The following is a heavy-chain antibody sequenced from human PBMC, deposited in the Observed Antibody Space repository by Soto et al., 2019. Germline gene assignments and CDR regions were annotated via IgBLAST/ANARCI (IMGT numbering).Heavy chain of an antibody. Sequence: GGSLRLSCAASGFTFSSYGMHWVRQAPGKGLEWVAVISYDGSNKYYADSVKGRFTISRDNSKNMLYLQMNSLRAEDTAVYYCAKDLISPRYGSGSYDYWGQGTLVTVSS. CDR1: GFTFSSYG. J-gene: IGHJ4*02. D-gene: IGHD3-10*01. CDR2: ISYDGSNK. V-gene: IGHV3-30*18. CDR3: AKDLISPRYGSGSYDY.